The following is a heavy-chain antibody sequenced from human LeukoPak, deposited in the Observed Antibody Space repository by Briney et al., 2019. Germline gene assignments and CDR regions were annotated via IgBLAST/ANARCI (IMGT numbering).Heavy chain of an antibody. D-gene: IGHD5-24*01. CDR3: AARGMAVSYYFDC. CDR1: GFTFSSYI. Sequence: PGRSLRLSCAASGFTFSSYIMNWVREAPGKGLEWVSYISSSSSPIYYADSVKGRFTISRDNAKNSLYLQMNSLRDEDTAVYYCAARGMAVSYYFDCWGQGTLVTVSS. CDR2: ISSSSSPI. V-gene: IGHV3-48*02. J-gene: IGHJ4*02.